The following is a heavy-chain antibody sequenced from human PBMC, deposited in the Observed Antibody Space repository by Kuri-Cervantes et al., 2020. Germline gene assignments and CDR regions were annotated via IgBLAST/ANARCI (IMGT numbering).Heavy chain of an antibody. D-gene: IGHD5-18*01. V-gene: IGHV4-4*07. Sequence: SETLSLTSTVSGGSISSYYWSWIRQPAGKGLEWIGRIYTSGSNYYNPSLKSRVTISADTSKNQFSLKLRSVTAADTAVYYCARVTRRRGYSYGQPEDYYYYMDVWGKGTTVTVSS. CDR3: ARVTRRRGYSYGQPEDYYYYMDV. CDR1: GGSISSYY. CDR2: IYTSGSN. J-gene: IGHJ6*03.